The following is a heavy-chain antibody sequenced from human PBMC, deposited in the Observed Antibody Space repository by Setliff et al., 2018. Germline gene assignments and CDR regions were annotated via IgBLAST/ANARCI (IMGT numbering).Heavy chain of an antibody. D-gene: IGHD6-6*01. J-gene: IGHJ4*02. CDR1: GGTFSDYY. Sequence: KPSETLSLTCAAYGGTFSDYYWTWIRQPPGKGLEWVGEINHRGSTNYNPSLKSRVTIPVDTSKDQFSLKLISMTAADTAVYYCARGRNVAARLLDSWGQGTLVTVSS. CDR3: ARGRNVAARLLDS. CDR2: INHRGST. V-gene: IGHV4-34*01.